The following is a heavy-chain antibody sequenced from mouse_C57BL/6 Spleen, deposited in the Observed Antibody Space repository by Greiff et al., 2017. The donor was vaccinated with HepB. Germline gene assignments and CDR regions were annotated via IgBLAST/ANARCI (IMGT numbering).Heavy chain of an antibody. Sequence: VKQSCKASGYTFTSYWMQWVKQRPGQGLEWIGEIDPSDSYTNYNQKFKGKATFTVDTSSSTAYMQLSSLTSADSAVYYCSRGRYGGDYAMDYWGQGTSVPVSS. CDR2: IDPSDSYT. V-gene: IGHV1-50*01. CDR3: SRGRYGGDYAMDY. CDR1: GYTFTSYW. J-gene: IGHJ4*01. D-gene: IGHD1-1*01.